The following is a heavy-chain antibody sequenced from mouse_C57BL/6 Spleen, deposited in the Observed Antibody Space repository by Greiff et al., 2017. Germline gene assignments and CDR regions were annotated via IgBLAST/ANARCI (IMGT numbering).Heavy chain of an antibody. CDR1: GYTFTSYW. CDR2: IDPSDSYT. Sequence: VQLQQSGAELVRPGTSVKLSCKASGYTFTSYWMHWVKQRPGQGLEWIGVIDPSDSYTNYNQKFKGKATLTVDTSSSTAYMQLSSLTSEDSAVYYCARLHDGYYGDYWGQGTTLTVSS. CDR3: ARLHDGYYGDY. J-gene: IGHJ2*01. V-gene: IGHV1-59*01. D-gene: IGHD2-3*01.